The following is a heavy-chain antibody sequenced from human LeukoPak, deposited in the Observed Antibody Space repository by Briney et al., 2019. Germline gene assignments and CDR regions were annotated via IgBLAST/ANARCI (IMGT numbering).Heavy chain of an antibody. J-gene: IGHJ5*02. CDR1: GYTFTGYY. Sequence: ASVKVSCKASGYTFTGYYMHWVRQAPGQGLEWMGWINPNSGGTDYAQKFQGRLTMTRDTSISTAYMELSRLRSDDTAVYYCARGGDPRRENWFDPWGQGTLVTVSS. V-gene: IGHV1-2*02. CDR3: ARGGDPRRENWFDP. D-gene: IGHD7-27*01. CDR2: INPNSGGT.